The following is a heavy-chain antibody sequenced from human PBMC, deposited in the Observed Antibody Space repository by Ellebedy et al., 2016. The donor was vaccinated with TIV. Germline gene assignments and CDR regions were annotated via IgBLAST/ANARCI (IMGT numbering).Heavy chain of an antibody. J-gene: IGHJ6*02. D-gene: IGHD2/OR15-2a*01. CDR2: IHYSGST. CDR1: GGSISSGTSY. CDR3: GRDPTTDFYGAAPDV. Sequence: GSLRLXXTVSGGSISSGTSYWGWIRQSPGQGLEWIGSIHYSGSTYYNPSLKSRVTFSVDTSRNELSLKLSSVTAADTAVYYCGRDPTTDFYGAAPDVWGRGTTVTVSS. V-gene: IGHV4-39*07.